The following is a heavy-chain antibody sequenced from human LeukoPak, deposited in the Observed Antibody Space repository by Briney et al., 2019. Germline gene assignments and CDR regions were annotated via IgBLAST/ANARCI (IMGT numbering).Heavy chain of an antibody. Sequence: PSQTPSLTCTVSGGSISSGGYYWSWIRQHPGKGLEWIGYIYYSGSTYYNPSLKSRVTISVDTSKNQFSLKLSSVTAADTAVYYCARAGNDTATGYCGAFDIWGQGTMVTVSS. CDR1: GGSISSGGYY. J-gene: IGHJ3*02. CDR3: ARAGNDTATGYCGAFDI. V-gene: IGHV4-31*03. CDR2: IYYSGST. D-gene: IGHD3-9*01.